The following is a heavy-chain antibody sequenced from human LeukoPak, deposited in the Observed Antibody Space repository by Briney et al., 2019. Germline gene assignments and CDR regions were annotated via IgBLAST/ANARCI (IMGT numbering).Heavy chain of an antibody. D-gene: IGHD2-2*02. Sequence: SETLSLTCAVYGGSFSGYYWSWIRQPPGKGLEWIGEINHSGSTNYNPSLKSRVTISVDTSKNQFSLKLSSVTAADTAVYYCARRRIVEVPAAIRYYYYGMDVWGQGTTVTVSS. CDR1: GGSFSGYY. CDR3: ARRRIVEVPAAIRYYYYGMDV. V-gene: IGHV4-34*01. J-gene: IGHJ6*02. CDR2: INHSGST.